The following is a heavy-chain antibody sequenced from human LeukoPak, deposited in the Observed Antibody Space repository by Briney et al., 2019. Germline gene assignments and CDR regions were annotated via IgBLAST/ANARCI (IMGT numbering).Heavy chain of an antibody. D-gene: IGHD1-1*01. CDR1: GFSFSSYG. Sequence: GRSLRLSCAASGFSFSSYGMHWVRQAPGMGLEWVAVISYDGSSQYYSDSVKGRFTISRDNSKNTLYLQMNGLRAEDTALYYCAKETLVNNWYFFDYWGQGILVTVSS. V-gene: IGHV3-30*18. J-gene: IGHJ4*02. CDR2: ISYDGSSQ. CDR3: AKETLVNNWYFFDY.